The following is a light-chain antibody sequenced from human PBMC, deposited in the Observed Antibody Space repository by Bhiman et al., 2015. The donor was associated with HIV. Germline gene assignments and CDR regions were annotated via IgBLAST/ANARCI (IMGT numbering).Light chain of an antibody. J-gene: IGLJ1*01. Sequence: QSALTQPASVSGSLGQSITISCTGTRSDNDAYNYVSWYQKRPGTAPRLIIFDVTSRPSGVSDRFSGSKSGNTASLTISGLQAEDEADYYCTSYTVSASFVFGGATKVTVL. CDR3: TSYTVSASFV. CDR2: DVT. V-gene: IGLV2-14*03. CDR1: RSDNDAYNY.